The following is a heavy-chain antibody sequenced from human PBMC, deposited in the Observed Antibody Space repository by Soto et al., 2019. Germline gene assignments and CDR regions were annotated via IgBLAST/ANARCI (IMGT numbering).Heavy chain of an antibody. CDR1: GFTFSSYA. CDR3: ANGGQDTYYMDV. D-gene: IGHD2-15*01. V-gene: IGHV3-23*01. Sequence: GGSLRLSCAASGFTFSSYAMSWVRQAPGKGLEWVSAISGSGGSTHYADSVKGRFTISRDNSKNTLYLQMNSLRAEDTAVYYCANGGQDTYYMDVWGKGTTVTVSS. CDR2: ISGSGGST. J-gene: IGHJ6*03.